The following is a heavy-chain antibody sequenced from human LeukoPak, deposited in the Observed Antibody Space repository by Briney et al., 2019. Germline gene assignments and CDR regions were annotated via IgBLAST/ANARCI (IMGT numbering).Heavy chain of an antibody. CDR2: ISGSGGAT. CDR1: GFTFSSYA. CDR3: AKERGYSYGYGVDY. J-gene: IGHJ4*02. V-gene: IGHV3-23*01. D-gene: IGHD5-18*01. Sequence: GGSLRLSCAGSGFTFSSYAMSWVRQAPGKGLEWVSAISGSGGATYYADSLKGRFTISRDNSKNTLYLQMNSLRAEDTAVYYCAKERGYSYGYGVDYWGQGTLVTVSS.